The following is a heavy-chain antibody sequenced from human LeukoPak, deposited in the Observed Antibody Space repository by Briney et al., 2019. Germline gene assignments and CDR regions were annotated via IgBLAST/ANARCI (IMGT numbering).Heavy chain of an antibody. D-gene: IGHD5-12*01. CDR3: ARAYGYSYALDY. CDR2: ISSDGDNE. CDR1: EFLFNTYA. V-gene: IGHV3-30*04. Sequence: GGSLSLSFSASEFLFNTYAMHWVRQAPGKGLEWVAVISSDGDNEYYADSVKGRFTISRDNSKSTLYLQMNSLRPEDSAVFYCARAYGYSYALDYWGQGTLVTVSS. J-gene: IGHJ4*02.